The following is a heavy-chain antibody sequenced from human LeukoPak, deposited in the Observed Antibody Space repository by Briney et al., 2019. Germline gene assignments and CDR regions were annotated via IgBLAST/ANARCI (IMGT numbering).Heavy chain of an antibody. J-gene: IGHJ4*02. CDR3: ARRLRYFDWSFDY. Sequence: ASVTVSCTASGYTFTSYAMHWVRQAPGQRLEWMGWINAGNGNTKYSQKFQGRVTITRGTSASTAYMELSSLRSEDTAVYYCARRLRYFDWSFDYWGQGTLVTVSS. D-gene: IGHD3-9*01. V-gene: IGHV1-3*01. CDR1: GYTFTSYA. CDR2: INAGNGNT.